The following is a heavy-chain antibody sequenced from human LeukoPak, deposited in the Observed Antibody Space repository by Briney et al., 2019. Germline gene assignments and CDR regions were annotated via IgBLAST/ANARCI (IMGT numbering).Heavy chain of an antibody. J-gene: IGHJ6*02. Sequence: SETLSLTCIVSGDSTSSFYWNWIRQSAGKGLEWIGRFYNSGNIKYNPSLKSRVTMSVDTSQKQFSLRLSSVTAADTAVYYCARDNPVDYYNNYGMDVWGQGITVTVSS. CDR1: GDSTSSFY. CDR2: FYNSGNI. V-gene: IGHV4-4*07. CDR3: ARDNPVDYYNNYGMDV.